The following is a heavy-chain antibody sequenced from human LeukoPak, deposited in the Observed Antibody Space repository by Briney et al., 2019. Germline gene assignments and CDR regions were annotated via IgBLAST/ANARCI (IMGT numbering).Heavy chain of an antibody. CDR2: ISPYDGST. CDR3: VRDKAPRYTYGLGH. D-gene: IGHD5-18*01. CDR1: GYTFITYG. Sequence: RASVKVSCKASGYTFITYGINWVRQALGQGLEWMGWISPYDGSTNFAQNLQGRVTMTTDTITSTAFMELRSLRFEDTALYYCVRDKAPRYTYGLGHWGQGTLVTVSS. V-gene: IGHV1-18*01. J-gene: IGHJ4*02.